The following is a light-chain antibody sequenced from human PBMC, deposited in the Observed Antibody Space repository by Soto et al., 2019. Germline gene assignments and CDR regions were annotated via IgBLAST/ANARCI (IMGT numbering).Light chain of an antibody. Sequence: QSVLTQPASVSGSPGQSITISCTGTRSDVGSYNFVSWYQQLPGKAPKLIIYDVNNRPSGGSNRFSGSKSGNTASLTISGLQAEDEADYYCSSYTRSLTVLFGGGTKLTVL. V-gene: IGLV2-14*03. CDR3: SSYTRSLTVL. J-gene: IGLJ2*01. CDR2: DVN. CDR1: RSDVGSYNF.